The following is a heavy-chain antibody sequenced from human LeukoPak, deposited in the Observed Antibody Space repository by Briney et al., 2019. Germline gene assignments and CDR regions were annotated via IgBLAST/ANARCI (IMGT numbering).Heavy chain of an antibody. J-gene: IGHJ4*02. CDR3: ARSGGSSSWPRRGYFDY. CDR2: ISAYSGTT. CDR1: GYTFSSYG. D-gene: IGHD6-13*01. V-gene: IGHV1-18*01. Sequence: ASVKVSCKASGYTFSSYGISWVRQAPGQGLEWMGWISAYSGTTHYAQKLQGRLTMTTDTSTSTAYMELRSLRSDETAVYYCARSGGSSSWPRRGYFDYWGQGILATVSS.